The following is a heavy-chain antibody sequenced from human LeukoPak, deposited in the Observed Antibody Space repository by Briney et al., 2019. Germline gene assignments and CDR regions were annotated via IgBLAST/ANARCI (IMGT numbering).Heavy chain of an antibody. J-gene: IGHJ3*01. Sequence: ASVKVSCKASGFTFTSSAVQWVRQARGQRLEWIGWIVVGSGQTNFAQRFQDRVSITRDMSTSTAFMELNSLGSVDTAVYYCATGRGFLDVIDVWGQGTTVTV. D-gene: IGHD2-15*01. CDR2: IVVGSGQT. V-gene: IGHV1-58*01. CDR1: GFTFTSSA. CDR3: ATGRGFLDVIDV.